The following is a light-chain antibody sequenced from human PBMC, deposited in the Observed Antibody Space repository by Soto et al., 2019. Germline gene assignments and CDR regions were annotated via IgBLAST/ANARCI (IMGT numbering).Light chain of an antibody. CDR1: QSVSNNY. CDR2: GAS. Sequence: EIVLTQSPGTLSLSPGERATLSCRASQSVSNNYLAWYQQKPGQPPGLLIYGASNRATGIPDRFSGSGSGTDFPLTISRLEPEDFAVYYCQQYGSPGTFGQGTKVEIK. J-gene: IGKJ1*01. V-gene: IGKV3-20*01. CDR3: QQYGSPGT.